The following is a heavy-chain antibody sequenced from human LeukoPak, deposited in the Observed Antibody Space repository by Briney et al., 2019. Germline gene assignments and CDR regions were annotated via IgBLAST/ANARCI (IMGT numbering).Heavy chain of an antibody. CDR1: GFTFSSYS. V-gene: IGHV3-21*01. Sequence: PGGSLRLSCAASGFTFSSYSMNWVRQAPGKGLEWVSSISSSSSYIYYADSVKGRFTISRDNAKNSLYLQMNSLRAEDTAVYYCARDRFGWQQENWFDPWGQGTLVTVSS. CDR3: ARDRFGWQQENWFDP. J-gene: IGHJ5*02. D-gene: IGHD6-13*01. CDR2: ISSSSSYI.